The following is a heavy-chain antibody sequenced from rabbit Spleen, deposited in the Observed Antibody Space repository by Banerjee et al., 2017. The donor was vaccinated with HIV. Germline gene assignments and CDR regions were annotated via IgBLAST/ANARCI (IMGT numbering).Heavy chain of an antibody. D-gene: IGHD3-1*01. V-gene: IGHV1S45*01. CDR2: INVVTGKA. CDR1: GFSFSEKEV. CDR3: ARDLASVVGWNFSL. Sequence: EQLVESGGGLVQPAGSLTLTCKASGFSFSEKEVMCWVRQAPGKGLEWIACINVVTGKAVYATWAKGRFTISRTSSTTVTLQMTSLTAADTATHFCARDLASVVGWNFSLWGPGTLVTVS. J-gene: IGHJ4*01.